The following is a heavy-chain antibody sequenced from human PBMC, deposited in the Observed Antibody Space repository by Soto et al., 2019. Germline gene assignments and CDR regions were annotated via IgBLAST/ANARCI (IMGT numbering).Heavy chain of an antibody. D-gene: IGHD3-10*01. Sequence: GGSLRLSCAASGFTFSDYYMSWIRQAPGKGLEWVSYISSSSSYTNYADSVKGRFTISRDNAKNSLYLQMNSLRAEDTAVYYCARVVLWFGEKPDGYGGMDVWGQGTTVTVSS. CDR3: ARVVLWFGEKPDGYGGMDV. CDR2: ISSSSSYT. CDR1: GFTFSDYY. V-gene: IGHV3-11*06. J-gene: IGHJ6*02.